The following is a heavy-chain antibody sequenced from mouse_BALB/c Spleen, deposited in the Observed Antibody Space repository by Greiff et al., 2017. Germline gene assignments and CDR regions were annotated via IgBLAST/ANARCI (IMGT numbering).Heavy chain of an antibody. Sequence: VQLQQSGPGLVQPSQSLSITCTVSGFSLTSYGVHWVRQSPGKGLEWLGVIWSGGSTDYNAAFISRLSISKDNSKSQVFFKMNSLQANDTAIYYCARNSATTVVAHFDYWGQGTTLTVSS. CDR3: ARNSATTVVAHFDY. V-gene: IGHV2-2*02. CDR1: GFSLTSYG. CDR2: IWSGGST. D-gene: IGHD1-1*01. J-gene: IGHJ2*01.